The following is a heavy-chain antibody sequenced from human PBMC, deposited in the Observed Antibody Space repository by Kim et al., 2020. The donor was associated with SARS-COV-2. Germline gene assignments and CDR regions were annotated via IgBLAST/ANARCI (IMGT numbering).Heavy chain of an antibody. D-gene: IGHD6-19*01. Sequence: GGSLRLSCAASGFTFSRYAMSWVHQAPGKGPEWIASVNNGGNSYYADSVKGRFTVSRDNNKNTLDLQMNSLTAEDTALYYCAKDHQSSGWPTFDYWGQGT. CDR3: AKDHQSSGWPTFDY. V-gene: IGHV3-23*01. CDR1: GFTFSRYA. CDR2: VNNGGNS. J-gene: IGHJ4*02.